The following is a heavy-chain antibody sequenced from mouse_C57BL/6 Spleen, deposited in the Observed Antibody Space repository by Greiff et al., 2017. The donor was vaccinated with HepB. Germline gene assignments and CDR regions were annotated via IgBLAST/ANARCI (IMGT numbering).Heavy chain of an antibody. CDR1: GYTFTDYY. V-gene: IGHV1-26*01. CDR2: INPNNGGT. J-gene: IGHJ2*01. D-gene: IGHD1-1*01. Sequence: EVQLQQSGPELVKPGASVKISCKASGYTFTDYYMNWVKQSHGKSLEWIGDINPNNGGTSYNQKFKGKATLTVDKSSSTAYMELRSLTSEDSAVYYCARSDGSSQYYFDYWGQGTTLTVSS. CDR3: ARSDGSSQYYFDY.